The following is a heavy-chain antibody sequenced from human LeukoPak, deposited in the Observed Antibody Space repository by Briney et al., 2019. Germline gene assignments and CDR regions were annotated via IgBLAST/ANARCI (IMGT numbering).Heavy chain of an antibody. CDR2: IIPIFGTA. J-gene: IGHJ4*02. Sequence: SVKVSCKASGGTFSSYAISWVRQAPGQGLEWMGGIIPIFGTANYAQKFQGRVTITADESTSTAYMEVSSLRSEDTAVYYCASDYYGSGSYKGYWGQGTLVTVSS. CDR3: ASDYYGSGSYKGY. CDR1: GGTFSSYA. V-gene: IGHV1-69*13. D-gene: IGHD3-10*01.